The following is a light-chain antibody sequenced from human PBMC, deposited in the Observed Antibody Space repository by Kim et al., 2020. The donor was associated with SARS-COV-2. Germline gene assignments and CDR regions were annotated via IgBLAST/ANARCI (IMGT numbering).Light chain of an antibody. Sequence: SVSPGQTASITCSGDDLGDKYTCWYQQKPGQSPLLVIYQDDRRPSGIPERFSGSNSGNTATLTISGTQAMDEADYYCQAWDSSTVVFGGGTQLTVL. CDR1: DLGDKY. V-gene: IGLV3-1*01. CDR2: QDD. J-gene: IGLJ2*01. CDR3: QAWDSSTVV.